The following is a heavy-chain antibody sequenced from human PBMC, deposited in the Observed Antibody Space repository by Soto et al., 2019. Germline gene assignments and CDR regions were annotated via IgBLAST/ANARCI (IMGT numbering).Heavy chain of an antibody. V-gene: IGHV4-38-2*01. CDR2: IYHSGRT. Sequence: PAETLSLTCAVSGSSIISGYYWCWIRPPLGKGLEWIGSIYHSGRTYYNPSLKSRVTISVDTSKNQFSLKLSSVTAADTAVYYCARSTVGATDYWGQGNLVTVS. D-gene: IGHD1-26*01. J-gene: IGHJ4*02. CDR3: ARSTVGATDY. CDR1: GSSIISGYY.